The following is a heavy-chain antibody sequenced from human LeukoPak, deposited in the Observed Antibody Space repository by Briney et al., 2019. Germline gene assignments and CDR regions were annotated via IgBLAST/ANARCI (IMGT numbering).Heavy chain of an antibody. CDR2: IRSKAFGGTG. CDR3: ARDLYDSSGYYFGH. Sequence: GGSLRLSCTGSGFIFGNYALSWFRQAPGKGLEWGGFIRSKAFGGTGEYASAVKSRFIISRDDSKNIAYLQMKSLKIEDTAVYYCARDLYDSSGYYFGHWGQGTLVTVSS. CDR1: GFIFGNYA. J-gene: IGHJ4*02. D-gene: IGHD3-22*01. V-gene: IGHV3-49*03.